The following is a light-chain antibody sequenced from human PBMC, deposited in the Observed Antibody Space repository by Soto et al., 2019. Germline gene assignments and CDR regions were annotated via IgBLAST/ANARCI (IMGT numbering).Light chain of an antibody. Sequence: QSVLTQPPSASGSPEQSVTISCTGTSSDIADYNYVSWYQQHPGKAPKLMIYEVTKRPSGVPDRFSGSKSGNTASLTVSGLQAEDEADYYCSSYGGSNNLVFGGGTKLTVL. CDR1: SSDIADYNY. CDR2: EVT. CDR3: SSYGGSNNLV. J-gene: IGLJ3*02. V-gene: IGLV2-8*01.